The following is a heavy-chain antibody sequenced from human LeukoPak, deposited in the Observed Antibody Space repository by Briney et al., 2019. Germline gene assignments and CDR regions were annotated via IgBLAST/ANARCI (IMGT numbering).Heavy chain of an antibody. V-gene: IGHV3-23*01. CDR3: AKFDYGGNPNEYYFDY. D-gene: IGHD4-23*01. J-gene: IGHJ4*02. CDR2: ISGSGGDT. Sequence: PGGSLRRSCAASGFTFSNFLMTWVRQAPGKGPEWVSAISGSGGDTYYADSVKGRFTISRDNSKNTLYLQMNSLRAEDTAVCYCAKFDYGGNPNEYYFDYWGQGTLVTVSS. CDR1: GFTFSNFL.